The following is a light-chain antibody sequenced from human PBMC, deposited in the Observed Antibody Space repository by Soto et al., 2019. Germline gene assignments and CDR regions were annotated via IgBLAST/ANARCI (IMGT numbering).Light chain of an antibody. CDR1: QSVSSY. CDR3: QQRSNWPT. V-gene: IGKV3-11*01. Sequence: EIVLTQSPATLSLSPGERATLSCRASQSVSSYLAWYQQKPGQAPRLLIYDASNRATGIPARFSGSGSGTDFTLTISSLEPEDFAVYYCQQRSNWPTFGQGTKGES. J-gene: IGKJ1*01. CDR2: DAS.